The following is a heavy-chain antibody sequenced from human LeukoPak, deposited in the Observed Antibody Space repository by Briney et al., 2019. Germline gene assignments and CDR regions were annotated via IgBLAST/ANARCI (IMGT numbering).Heavy chain of an antibody. D-gene: IGHD3-16*01. CDR3: AAGEGSEDFYYFDY. Sequence: SVKVSCRASGGTFSSYAISWVRQAPGQGLEWMGGIIPIFGTANYAQKFQGRVTITADESTSTAYMELSSLRSEDTAVYYCAAGEGSEDFYYFDYWGQGTLVTVSS. J-gene: IGHJ4*02. CDR1: GGTFSSYA. V-gene: IGHV1-69*01. CDR2: IIPIFGTA.